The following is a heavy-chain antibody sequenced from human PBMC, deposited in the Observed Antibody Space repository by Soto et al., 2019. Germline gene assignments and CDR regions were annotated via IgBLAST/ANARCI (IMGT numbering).Heavy chain of an antibody. V-gene: IGHV3-49*03. CDR3: TRDLSSGFWSGYYFDY. D-gene: IGHD3-3*01. J-gene: IGHJ4*02. Sequence: GGSLRLSCTASGFTFGDYAMSWFRQAPGKGLEWVGFIRSKAYGGTTEYAASVKGRFTISRDDSKSIAYLQMNSLKTEDTAVYYCTRDLSSGFWSGYYFDYWGQGTLVTVSS. CDR1: GFTFGDYA. CDR2: IRSKAYGGTT.